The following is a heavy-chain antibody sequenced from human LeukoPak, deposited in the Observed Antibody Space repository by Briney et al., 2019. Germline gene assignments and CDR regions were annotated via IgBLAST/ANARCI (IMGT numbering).Heavy chain of an antibody. J-gene: IGHJ4*02. Sequence: GGSLRLSCAASGFTFSSYSMSWVRQAPGKGLKWVSSISSSSSYIYYADSVKGRFTISRDNAKNSLYLQMNSLRAEDTAVYYCARVALDYDILTGYHTLDYWGQGTLVTVSS. CDR2: ISSSSSYI. CDR1: GFTFSSYS. CDR3: ARVALDYDILTGYHTLDY. D-gene: IGHD3-9*01. V-gene: IGHV3-21*01.